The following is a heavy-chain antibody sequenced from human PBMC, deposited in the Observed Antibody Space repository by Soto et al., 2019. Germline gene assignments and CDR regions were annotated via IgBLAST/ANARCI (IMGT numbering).Heavy chain of an antibody. V-gene: IGHV3-15*01. D-gene: IGHD4-17*01. CDR1: GFTFSNAW. CDR2: IKSKTDGGTT. Sequence: PGGSLRLSCAASGFTFSNAWMSWVRQAPGKGLEWVGRIKSKTDGGTTDYAAPVKGRFTISRDDSKNTLYLQMNSLKTEDTAVYYCTTDLPPSIYGDYGFSFDYWGQGTLVTVSS. CDR3: TTDLPPSIYGDYGFSFDY. J-gene: IGHJ4*02.